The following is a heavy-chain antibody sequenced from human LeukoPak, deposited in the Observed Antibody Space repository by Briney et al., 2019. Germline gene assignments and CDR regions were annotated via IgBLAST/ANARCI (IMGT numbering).Heavy chain of an antibody. V-gene: IGHV4-34*01. J-gene: IGHJ4*02. Sequence: SETLSLTCAVYGGSFSGYYWSWIRQPPGKGLEWIGEINHSGSTNYNPSLKSRVTISVDTSKNQSSLKLSSVTAADTAVYYCARGGGVDTAMDYWGQGTLVTVSS. CDR3: ARGGGVDTAMDY. CDR2: INHSGST. D-gene: IGHD5-18*01. CDR1: GGSFSGYY.